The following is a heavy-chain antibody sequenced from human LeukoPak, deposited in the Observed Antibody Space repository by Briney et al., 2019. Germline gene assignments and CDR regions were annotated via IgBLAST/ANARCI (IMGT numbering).Heavy chain of an antibody. Sequence: PSETLSLTCTVSGGSISSGSYYWSWIRQPAEKGLEWIGRIYTSGSTNYNPSLKSRVTISVDTSKNQFSLKLSSVTAADTAVYYCARSGSYRGYFDYWGQGTLVTVSS. CDR1: GGSISSGSYY. V-gene: IGHV4-61*02. CDR3: ARSGSYRGYFDY. CDR2: IYTSGST. J-gene: IGHJ4*02. D-gene: IGHD1-26*01.